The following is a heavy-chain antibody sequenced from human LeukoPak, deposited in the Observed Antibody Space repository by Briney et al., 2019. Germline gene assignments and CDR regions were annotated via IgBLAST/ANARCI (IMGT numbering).Heavy chain of an antibody. Sequence: GGSLRLSCAASGFDFTNYNMNWVRQAPGKGLEWVSSIHSSSGSIYYADSLKGRFTISRDNAKNSLYLQMNSLRAEDTAVYYCARDLAWDAFDIWGQGTMVTVSS. CDR2: IHSSSGSI. V-gene: IGHV3-21*01. J-gene: IGHJ3*02. CDR1: GFDFTNYN. CDR3: ARDLAWDAFDI.